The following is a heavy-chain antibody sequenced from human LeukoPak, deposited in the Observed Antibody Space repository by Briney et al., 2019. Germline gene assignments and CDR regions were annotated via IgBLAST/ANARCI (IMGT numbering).Heavy chain of an antibody. Sequence: SETLSLTCTVSGDSVRSDAYYWSWIRQPPGKGLEWIGYIYYSGSTNYNPSLKSRVTISVDTSKNQFSQKLSSVTAADTAVYYCARDHRRGFGVYYYYGMDVWGQGTTVTVSS. V-gene: IGHV4-61*08. CDR1: GDSVRSDAYY. CDR3: ARDHRRGFGVYYYYGMDV. D-gene: IGHD3-3*01. CDR2: IYYSGST. J-gene: IGHJ6*02.